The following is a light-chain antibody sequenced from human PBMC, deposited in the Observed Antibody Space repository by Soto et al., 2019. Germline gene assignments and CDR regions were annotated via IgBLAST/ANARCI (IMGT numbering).Light chain of an antibody. CDR1: QSVSSSY. V-gene: IGKV3-20*01. Sequence: EIVLTQSPGTLSLSPGERATLSCRASQSVSSSYLAWYQQKPGQAPRLLIYGASSRATGIPDRFSGSGSGTDFTLTISRLEPEDCAVYYCQQYGSSSETFGQGTKV. CDR3: QQYGSSSET. CDR2: GAS. J-gene: IGKJ1*01.